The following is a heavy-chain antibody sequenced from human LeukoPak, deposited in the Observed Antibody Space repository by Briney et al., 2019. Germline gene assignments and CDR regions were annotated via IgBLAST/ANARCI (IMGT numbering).Heavy chain of an antibody. Sequence: PGGSLRLSCAASGFTFSSYSMNWVRQAPGKGLEWVSYISSSSSTIYYADSVKGRFTISRDNAKNSLYLQMNSLRAEDTAVYYCAKDLLLWFGELSPSFDYWGQGTLVTVSS. CDR3: AKDLLLWFGELSPSFDY. CDR1: GFTFSSYS. J-gene: IGHJ4*02. D-gene: IGHD3-10*01. CDR2: ISSSSSTI. V-gene: IGHV3-48*01.